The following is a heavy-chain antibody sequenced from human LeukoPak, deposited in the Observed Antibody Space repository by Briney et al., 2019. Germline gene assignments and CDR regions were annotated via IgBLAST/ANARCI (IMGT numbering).Heavy chain of an antibody. V-gene: IGHV1-2*06. Sequence: GASVKVSCKASGYTFTGYYMHWVRQAPGQGLEWMGRINPNSGGTNYAQKFQGRVTMTRDTSISTAYMELSRLRSDDTAVYYCARVLRCSSTSCWYFDYWGQGTLVTVSS. D-gene: IGHD2-2*01. CDR1: GYTFTGYY. CDR2: INPNSGGT. J-gene: IGHJ4*02. CDR3: ARVLRCSSTSCWYFDY.